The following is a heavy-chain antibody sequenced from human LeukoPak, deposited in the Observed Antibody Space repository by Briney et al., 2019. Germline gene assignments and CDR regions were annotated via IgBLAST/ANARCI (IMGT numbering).Heavy chain of an antibody. CDR2: ISSSSSYI. Sequence: GGSLRLSCAASGFTFSSYSMNWVRQAPGKGLEWVSSISSSSSYIYYADSVKGRFTISRDNAKNSLYLQMNSLRAEDTAVYYCASGPDLWLGELSRGQGTLVTVSS. D-gene: IGHD3-10*01. V-gene: IGHV3-21*01. CDR1: GFTFSSYS. CDR3: ASGPDLWLGELS. J-gene: IGHJ4*02.